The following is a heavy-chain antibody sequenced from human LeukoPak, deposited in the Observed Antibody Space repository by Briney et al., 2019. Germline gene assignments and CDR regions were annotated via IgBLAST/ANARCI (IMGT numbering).Heavy chain of an antibody. V-gene: IGHV3-30*04. J-gene: IGHJ5*02. Sequence: WGSLRLSCAASGFTFSSYAMHWVRQAPGKGLEWVAVISYDGSNKYYADSVKGRFTISRDNSKNTLYLQMNSLRAEDTAVYYCARVPLGYCSSTSCLNWFDPWGQGTLVTVSS. CDR3: ARVPLGYCSSTSCLNWFDP. D-gene: IGHD2-2*01. CDR2: ISYDGSNK. CDR1: GFTFSSYA.